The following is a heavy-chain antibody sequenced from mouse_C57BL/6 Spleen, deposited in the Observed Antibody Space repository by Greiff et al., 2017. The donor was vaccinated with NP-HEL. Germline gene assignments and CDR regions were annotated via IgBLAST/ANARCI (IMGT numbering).Heavy chain of an antibody. Sequence: QVQLKQSGAELVKPGASVKMSCKASGYTFTTYPIEWMKQNHGKSLEWIGNFHPYNDDTKYNEKFKGKATLTVEKSSSTVYVELSRFTSDATDVCSCERSYYGSIDYWGQGTTLTVSS. D-gene: IGHD1-1*01. J-gene: IGHJ2*01. CDR1: GYTFTTYP. V-gene: IGHV1-47*01. CDR2: FHPYNDDT. CDR3: ERSYYGSIDY.